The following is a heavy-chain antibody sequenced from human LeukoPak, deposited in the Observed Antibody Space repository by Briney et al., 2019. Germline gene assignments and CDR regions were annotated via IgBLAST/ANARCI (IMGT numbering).Heavy chain of an antibody. D-gene: IGHD3-10*01. V-gene: IGHV3-7*01. CDR3: ARESLLWFGELLSHFDY. Sequence: PGGSLRLSCAASGFTFSSYWMSWVRQAPGKGLEWVANIKQDGSEKYYVDSVKGRFTISRDNAKNSLYLQMNSLRAEDTAVYYCARESLLWFGELLSHFDYWGQGTLVTVSS. CDR1: GFTFSSYW. J-gene: IGHJ4*02. CDR2: IKQDGSEK.